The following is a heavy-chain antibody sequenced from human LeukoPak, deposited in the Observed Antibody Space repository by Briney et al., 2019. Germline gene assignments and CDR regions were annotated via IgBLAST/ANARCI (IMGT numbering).Heavy chain of an antibody. CDR1: GYTLTELS. D-gene: IGHD1-26*01. CDR3: ARVVGATRYSDY. CDR2: INPNSGGT. V-gene: IGHV1-2*02. J-gene: IGHJ4*02. Sequence: ASVKVSCKVSGYTLTELSMHWVRQAPGQGLEWMGWINPNSGGTNYAQKFQGRVTMTRDTSISTAYMELSRLRSDDTAIYYCARVVGATRYSDYWGQGTLVTVSS.